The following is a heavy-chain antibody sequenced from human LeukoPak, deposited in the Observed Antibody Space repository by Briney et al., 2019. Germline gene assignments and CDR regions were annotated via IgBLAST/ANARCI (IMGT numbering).Heavy chain of an antibody. V-gene: IGHV3-74*01. CDR3: ARGDSNYGGFDY. CDR2: INSDGSST. J-gene: IGHJ4*02. CDR1: GFTFSSYW. Sequence: GGSLRLSCAASGFTFSSYWMHWVRHAPGKGLVWVSRINSDGSSTSYADSVKGRFTISRDNAKNTLYLQMNSLRAEDTAVYYCARGDSNYGGFDYWGQGTLVTVSS. D-gene: IGHD4-23*01.